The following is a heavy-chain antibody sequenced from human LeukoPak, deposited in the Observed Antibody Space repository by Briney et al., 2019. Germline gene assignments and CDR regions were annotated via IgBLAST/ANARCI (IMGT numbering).Heavy chain of an antibody. CDR1: GFLFTSYW. D-gene: IGHD4-11*01. Sequence: TGGSLRLSCEASGFLFTSYWMSWVRQAPGKGPEWVAHIKENGNEQYYADSVKGRFTISRDNVKQSLCLQMNNLRVEDTAVYCCARGPGDYDASDIWGQGTMVTVSS. CDR2: IKENGNEQ. CDR3: ARGPGDYDASDI. V-gene: IGHV3-7*01. J-gene: IGHJ3*02.